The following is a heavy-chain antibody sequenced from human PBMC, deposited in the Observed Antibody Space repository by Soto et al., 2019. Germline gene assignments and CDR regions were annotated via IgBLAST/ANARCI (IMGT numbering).Heavy chain of an antibody. J-gene: IGHJ6*02. V-gene: IGHV3-30*03. Sequence: PGGSLRLSCAASGFTFSSSGMHWVRQAPGKGLEWVAVISDDGSKKYYADSVKGRFTIPRDNSKNTLYLQMNSLRAEDTAVYYCASGYSSSFYYYYYYPMDVWGQGTTVTVSS. CDR2: ISDDGSKK. CDR1: GFTFSSSG. D-gene: IGHD6-13*01. CDR3: ASGYSSSFYYYYYYPMDV.